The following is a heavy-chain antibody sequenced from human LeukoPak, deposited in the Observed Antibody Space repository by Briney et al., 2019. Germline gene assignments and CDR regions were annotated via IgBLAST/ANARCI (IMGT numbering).Heavy chain of an antibody. Sequence: SSETLSLTCTVSGGPVSSDNSYWHWIRQPAGEGLEWIGRIYADGSFTYNPSLKSRVTISVGSSKKQFSLRLSSMTAADTAVYYCARGYYYHRWGQGTLVTVSS. V-gene: IGHV4-61*02. CDR1: GGPVSSDNSY. J-gene: IGHJ4*02. CDR3: ARGYYYHR. CDR2: IYADGSF. D-gene: IGHD3-22*01.